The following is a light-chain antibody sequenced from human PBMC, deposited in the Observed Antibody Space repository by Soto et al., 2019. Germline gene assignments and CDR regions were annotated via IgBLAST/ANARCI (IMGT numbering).Light chain of an antibody. V-gene: IGKV3-20*01. J-gene: IGKJ1*01. CDR2: GAS. CDR1: QSVSSSY. Sequence: DIVLTQSPGTLSLSPGERATISCRASQSVSSSYLAWYQQKPGQAPRLLIYGASSRDTGIPDRFSGSGSGTDFTLTISRLEPEDFAVYYCQQYGSSPWTFGQGTKVEIK. CDR3: QQYGSSPWT.